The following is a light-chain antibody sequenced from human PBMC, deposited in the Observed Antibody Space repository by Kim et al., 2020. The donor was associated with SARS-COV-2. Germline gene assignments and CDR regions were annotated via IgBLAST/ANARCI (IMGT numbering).Light chain of an antibody. V-gene: IGKV1-16*02. J-gene: IGKJ1*01. Sequence: ASVGDRVTITCRASQAISNYLAWFQQKPGKAAKSLIYAASSLQSGVPSKFSGSGSGTDFTLTISSLQPEDFATYYCQQYDSYPLTFGQGTKVDIK. CDR3: QQYDSYPLT. CDR1: QAISNY. CDR2: AAS.